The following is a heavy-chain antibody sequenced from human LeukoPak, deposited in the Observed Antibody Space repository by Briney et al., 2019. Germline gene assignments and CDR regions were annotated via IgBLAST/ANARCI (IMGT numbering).Heavy chain of an antibody. CDR2: IIPIFGTA. Sequence: GASVKVSCKASGGTFSSYAISLVRQAPGQGLEWMGGIIPIFGTANYAQKFQGRVTITADESTSTAYMELSSLRSEDTAVYYCARAQELYCSGGSCRFDPWGQGTLVTVSS. D-gene: IGHD2-15*01. V-gene: IGHV1-69*13. CDR3: ARAQELYCSGGSCRFDP. CDR1: GGTFSSYA. J-gene: IGHJ5*02.